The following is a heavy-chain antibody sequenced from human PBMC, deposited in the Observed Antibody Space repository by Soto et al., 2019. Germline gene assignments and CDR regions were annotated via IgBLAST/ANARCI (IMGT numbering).Heavy chain of an antibody. CDR3: ARDQAGGDYYFYYGMDV. Sequence: GGSLRLSCVASGFTFSSYSMNWVRQAPGKGLEWVSSISSSSSYIYYADSVKGRFTISRDNAKNSLYLQMNSLRAEDTAVYYCARDQAGGDYYFYYGMDVWGQGATVTVSS. D-gene: IGHD2-21*02. CDR2: ISSSSSYI. V-gene: IGHV3-21*01. CDR1: GFTFSSYS. J-gene: IGHJ6*02.